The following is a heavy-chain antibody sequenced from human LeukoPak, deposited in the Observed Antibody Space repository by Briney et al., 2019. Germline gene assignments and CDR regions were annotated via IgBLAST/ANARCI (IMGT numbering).Heavy chain of an antibody. CDR1: VGTFRSYA. Sequence: SVKVSCKSSVGTFRSYAIRWVRQAPGQGLEWMGRIIPILGIANYDQKFQGRVPVIAGKSTSTAYMELSSLRTEETTVYYCERERRNVVVAAATYDGMDVWGQGTTVTVSS. V-gene: IGHV1-69*04. CDR3: ERERRNVVVAAATYDGMDV. D-gene: IGHD2-2*01. J-gene: IGHJ6*02. CDR2: IIPILGIA.